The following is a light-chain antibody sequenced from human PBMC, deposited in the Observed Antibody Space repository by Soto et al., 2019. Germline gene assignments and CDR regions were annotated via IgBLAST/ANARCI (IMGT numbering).Light chain of an antibody. J-gene: IGKJ1*01. CDR3: QHAFSRPRT. Sequence: DIQMTQSPSSLSASVGDRVTITCRASASIRSDLNWYQQSPGKTPQLLIYTTSNLGSGVPSRFSGSGSSTDFSLPISKLPPEDFANYFGQHAFSRPRTFGLGATVEVK. CDR1: ASIRSD. V-gene: IGKV1-39*01. CDR2: TTS.